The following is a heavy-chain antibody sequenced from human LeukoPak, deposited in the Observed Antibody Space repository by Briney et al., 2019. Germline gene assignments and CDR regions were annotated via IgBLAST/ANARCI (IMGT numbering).Heavy chain of an antibody. CDR2: IKQDGSEK. V-gene: IGHV3-7*01. J-gene: IGHJ5*02. CDR1: GFTFNSHY. CDR3: ARENWFDP. Sequence: PGGSLRLSCAASGFTFNSHYMTWVRQAPGKGLEWVANIKQDGSEKNYVDSVKGRFTISRDNAKNTLYLQMNSLRAEDTAVYYCARENWFDPWGQGTLVTVSS.